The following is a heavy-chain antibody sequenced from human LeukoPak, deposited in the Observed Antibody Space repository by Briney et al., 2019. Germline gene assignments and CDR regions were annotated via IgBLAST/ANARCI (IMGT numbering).Heavy chain of an antibody. J-gene: IGHJ4*02. CDR2: IKQDGSEK. V-gene: IGHV3-7*03. CDR3: ASPLGGYCSGGSCYDY. D-gene: IGHD2-15*01. Sequence: PGGSLRLSCAASGFTFSTYWMSWVRQAPGKGLEWVANIKQDGSEKYYVDSVKGRITISRDNAKNSLYLQMNSLRAEDTAVYYCASPLGGYCSGGSCYDYWGQGTLVTVSS. CDR1: GFTFSTYW.